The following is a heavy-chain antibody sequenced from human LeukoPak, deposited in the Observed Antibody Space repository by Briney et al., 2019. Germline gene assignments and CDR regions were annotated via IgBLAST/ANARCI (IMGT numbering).Heavy chain of an antibody. CDR1: GFTFNTYT. CDR3: ARGYCSSTSCYMFDY. J-gene: IGHJ4*02. CDR2: IWYDGSNK. D-gene: IGHD2-2*02. V-gene: IGHV3-33*01. Sequence: QPGGSLRLSCAASGFTFNTYTMYWVRQAPGKGLEWLAVIWYDGSNKYYADSVKGRFTISRDNSKNTLYLQMNSLRAEDTAVYYCARGYCSSTSCYMFDYWGQGTLVTVSS.